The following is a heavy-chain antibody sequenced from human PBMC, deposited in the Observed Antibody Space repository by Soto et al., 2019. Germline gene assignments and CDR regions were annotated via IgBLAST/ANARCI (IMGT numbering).Heavy chain of an antibody. Sequence: QVQLVQFGAEVKKPGASVKVSCKVSGYTLTELSMHWVRQAPGKGLEWMGGFDPEDGEIIYAQKFQGRVTMTEDTSTDTAYMELSSLRSEDTAVYYCATLHGGSGSYNYWGQGTLVTVSS. J-gene: IGHJ4*02. CDR2: FDPEDGEI. CDR3: ATLHGGSGSYNY. CDR1: GYTLTELS. V-gene: IGHV1-24*01. D-gene: IGHD3-10*01.